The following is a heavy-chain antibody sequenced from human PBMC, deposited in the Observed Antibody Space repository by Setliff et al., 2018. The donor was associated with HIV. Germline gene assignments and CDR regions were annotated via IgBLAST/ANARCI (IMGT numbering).Heavy chain of an antibody. J-gene: IGHJ6*02. CDR3: ARDLAGTPYYYYGMDV. CDR2: INWNGGST. CDR1: GFTFDDYG. D-gene: IGHD3-10*01. Sequence: SGGSLRLSCAASGFTFDDYGMSWVRQAPGKGLEWVSGINWNGGSTGYADSVKGRFTISRDKSKNTLYLQMNSLRVEDTAVYYCARDLAGTPYYYYGMDVWGQGTTVTVSS. V-gene: IGHV3-20*04.